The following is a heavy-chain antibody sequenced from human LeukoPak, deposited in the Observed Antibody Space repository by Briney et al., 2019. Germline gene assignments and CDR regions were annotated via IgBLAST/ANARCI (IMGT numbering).Heavy chain of an antibody. V-gene: IGHV4-4*07. CDR1: GGSISTFD. CDR2: MHGSGSS. J-gene: IGHJ4*02. CDR3: AREGSMTARPFVSIDY. Sequence: PSGTLCLTCTVSGGSISTFDWSWSRQPAGKGLEWVWGMHGSGSSDYNASLMRGVTISLNTYTNKFSLRLISVTAADTAVYYCAREGSMTARPFVSIDYWGQGTLVTVSS. D-gene: IGHD6-6*01.